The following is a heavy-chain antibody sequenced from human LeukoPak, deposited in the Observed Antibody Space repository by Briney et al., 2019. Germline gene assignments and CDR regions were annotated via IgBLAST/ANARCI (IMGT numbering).Heavy chain of an antibody. CDR2: ISSSGDST. J-gene: IGHJ4*02. D-gene: IGHD3-10*01. Sequence: QPGGSLRLSCAASGFTFTTYAMSWVRQAPGKGLEWVSAISSSGDSTYYADSVKGRFTISRDNSKNTVYLQMNVLRAEDTALYCCAKEGFLWFGELATFDYWGQGTLVIVSS. CDR1: GFTFTTYA. V-gene: IGHV3-23*01. CDR3: AKEGFLWFGELATFDY.